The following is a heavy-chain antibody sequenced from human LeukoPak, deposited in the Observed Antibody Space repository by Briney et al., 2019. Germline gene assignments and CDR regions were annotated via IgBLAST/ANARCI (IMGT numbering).Heavy chain of an antibody. CDR1: GYTFTIYY. J-gene: IGHJ5*01. D-gene: IGHD1-26*01. V-gene: IGHV1-46*01. CDR2: INPSGGST. Sequence: ASVKVSCKASGYTFTIYYMHWVRQAPGQGLEWMGIINPSGGSTSYAQKFQGRVTMTRDMSTGTVYMELSSLRSEDTAVYYCARASGSYWWFDSWGQGTLVTVSS. CDR3: ARASGSYWWFDS.